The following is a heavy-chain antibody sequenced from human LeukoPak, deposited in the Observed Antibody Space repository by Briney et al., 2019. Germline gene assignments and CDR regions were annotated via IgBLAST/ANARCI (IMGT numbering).Heavy chain of an antibody. J-gene: IGHJ6*03. CDR1: GDSFSGFY. V-gene: IGHV4-34*01. CDR3: VRGNVKHYHSVADEYYYYMDV. D-gene: IGHD6-19*01. Sequence: SETLSLSCDVHGDSFSGFYWTWVRPAPGKGLEWIGEISYSGTPRYHPSLNSRLTFTLDTSQKKISLTLSPVTAADTAVYFCVRGNVKHYHSVADEYYYYMDVWGKGTAVIVSS. CDR2: ISYSGTP.